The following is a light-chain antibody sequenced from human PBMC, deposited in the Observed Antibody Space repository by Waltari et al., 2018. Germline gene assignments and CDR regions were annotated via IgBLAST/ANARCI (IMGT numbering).Light chain of an antibody. CDR1: ALPKQY. V-gene: IGLV3-25*03. J-gene: IGLJ2*01. CDR2: KDT. CDR3: QSADSTSTHVV. Sequence: SYELTQPPSVSVSPGQTATITCSGDALPKQYAFWYQQKPGQAPVLVTYKDTDRPSGIPDQFSGSTSGTTVTLTISGVQAEDEADYYCQSADSTSTHVVFGGGTKLTVL.